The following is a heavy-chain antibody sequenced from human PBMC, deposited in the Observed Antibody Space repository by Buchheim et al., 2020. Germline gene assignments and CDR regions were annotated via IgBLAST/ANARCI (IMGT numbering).Heavy chain of an antibody. Sequence: QVQLQESGPGLVKPSETLSLTCTVSGGSISSYYWSWIRQPPGKGLEWIGYIDYSGSTNYNPSLKSRVTISVDTSKNQFSLKLSSVTTADTAVYYCARDSYYYDSSGYYEWDYYYYGMDVWGQGTT. CDR3: ARDSYYYDSSGYYEWDYYYYGMDV. CDR1: GGSISSYY. D-gene: IGHD3-22*01. J-gene: IGHJ6*02. CDR2: IDYSGST. V-gene: IGHV4-59*01.